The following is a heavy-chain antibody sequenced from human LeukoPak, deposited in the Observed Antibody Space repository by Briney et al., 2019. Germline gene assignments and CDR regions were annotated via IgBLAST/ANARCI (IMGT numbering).Heavy chain of an antibody. Sequence: PSETLSLTCTVSGGSISTYYWGWIRQPPGKGLEWIGSIYYSGSTYYNPSLKSRVTISVDTSKNQFSLKLSSVTAADTAVYYCARGRYYYHSSGYYLNWFDPWGQGTLVTVSS. D-gene: IGHD3-22*01. V-gene: IGHV4-39*07. CDR3: ARGRYYYHSSGYYLNWFDP. J-gene: IGHJ5*02. CDR1: GGSISTYY. CDR2: IYYSGST.